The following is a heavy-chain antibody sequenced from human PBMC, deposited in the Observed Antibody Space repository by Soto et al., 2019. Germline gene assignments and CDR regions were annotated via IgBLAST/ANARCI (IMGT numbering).Heavy chain of an antibody. D-gene: IGHD3-22*01. CDR2: IYYSGST. Sequence: SETLSLTCTVSGGSISSGGYYWSWIRQHPGKGLEWIGYIYYSGSTYYNPSLKSRVTISVDTSKNQFSLKLSSVTAADTAVYYCARDSSGYYYFDYWGQGTLVTVSS. CDR3: ARDSSGYYYFDY. J-gene: IGHJ4*02. V-gene: IGHV4-31*03. CDR1: GGSISSGGYY.